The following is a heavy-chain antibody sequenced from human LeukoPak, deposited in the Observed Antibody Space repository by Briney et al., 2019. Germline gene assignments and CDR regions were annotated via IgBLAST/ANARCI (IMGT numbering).Heavy chain of an antibody. D-gene: IGHD3-22*01. CDR3: ARAKGYDSSGYLSF. J-gene: IGHJ4*02. CDR2: IYHSGST. CDR1: GYTISSGYY. V-gene: IGHV4-38-2*02. Sequence: SETLSLTCTVSGYTISSGYYWGWIRQPPGKGLEWIGSIYHSGSTYYNPSLKSRVTISVDTSKNQFSLKLSSVTAADMAVYYCARAKGYDSSGYLSFWGQGTLVTVSS.